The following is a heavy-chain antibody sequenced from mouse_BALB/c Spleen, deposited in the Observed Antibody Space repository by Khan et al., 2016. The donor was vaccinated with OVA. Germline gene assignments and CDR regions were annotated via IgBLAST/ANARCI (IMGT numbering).Heavy chain of an antibody. CDR2: ISYSGGT. J-gene: IGHJ3*01. CDR3: ARWFAY. V-gene: IGHV3-2*02. Sequence: EVQLQESGPGLVKPSQSLSLTCTVTGYSITSDYAWNWIRQFPGNKLEWMGYISYSGGTSYLPSLKSRISITRDTSKNQFFLQLISVTTEDSATYYCARWFAYWGQGTLVTVS. CDR1: GYSITSDYA.